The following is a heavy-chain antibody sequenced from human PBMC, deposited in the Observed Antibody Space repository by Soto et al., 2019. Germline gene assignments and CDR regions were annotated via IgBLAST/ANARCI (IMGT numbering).Heavy chain of an antibody. D-gene: IGHD3-22*01. Sequence: GGSRRRCWAASGLTFSSYLMSWGRQAPGKGLEWVANIKQDGSEKYYVDSVKGRFTISRDNAKNSLYLQMNSLRAEDTAVYYCASTGIYYYDSSGYFDYWGQGTLVTVSS. V-gene: IGHV3-7*01. CDR3: ASTGIYYYDSSGYFDY. J-gene: IGHJ4*02. CDR1: GLTFSSYL. CDR2: IKQDGSEK.